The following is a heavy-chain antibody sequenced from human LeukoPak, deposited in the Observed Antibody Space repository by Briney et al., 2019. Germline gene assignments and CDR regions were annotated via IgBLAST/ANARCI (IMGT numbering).Heavy chain of an antibody. D-gene: IGHD5-18*01. CDR1: GGPFSGYY. V-gene: IGHV4-34*01. CDR2: INHSGRT. CDR3: AREVDTAPLGYYYYYYMDG. J-gene: IGHJ6*03. Sequence: PSETLSLTCAVYGGPFSGYYWSWIRQPPGKGLDGIGEINHSGRTNYNPSLKSRVTISVDTSKNQFSLKLSSVTAADTAVYYCAREVDTAPLGYYYYYYMDGWGKGTTVTVYS.